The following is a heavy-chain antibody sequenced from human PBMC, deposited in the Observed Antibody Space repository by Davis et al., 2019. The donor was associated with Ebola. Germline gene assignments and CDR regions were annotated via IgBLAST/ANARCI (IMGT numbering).Heavy chain of an antibody. CDR1: GFTFSSNW. Sequence: PGGSLRLSCAASGFTFSSNWMHWVRQAPGKGLVWVSRTNSDGSITSYADSVKGRFTISRDNAKNTLYLQMNSLRAEDTAIYYCAKDPSSVAATDFDYWGRGTLVTVSS. D-gene: IGHD1-26*01. CDR3: AKDPSSVAATDFDY. V-gene: IGHV3-74*01. J-gene: IGHJ4*02. CDR2: TNSDGSIT.